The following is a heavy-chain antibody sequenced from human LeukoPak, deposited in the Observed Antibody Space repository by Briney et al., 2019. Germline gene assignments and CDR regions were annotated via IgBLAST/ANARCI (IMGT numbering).Heavy chain of an antibody. CDR2: IYHSGST. CDR1: RGSISSNTW. D-gene: IGHD2-21*02. Sequence: SETLSLTCAVSRGSISSNTWWSWVRQPPGKGLEWIGSIYHSGSTYYNPSLKSRVTISVDRSKNQFSLKMTSVTAADTAMYYCARDTALWTFDLWGQGTMVTVSS. V-gene: IGHV4-4*02. CDR3: ARDTALWTFDL. J-gene: IGHJ3*01.